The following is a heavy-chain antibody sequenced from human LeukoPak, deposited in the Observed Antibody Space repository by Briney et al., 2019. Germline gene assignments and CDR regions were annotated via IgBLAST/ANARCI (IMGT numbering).Heavy chain of an antibody. CDR1: GFTFSSYS. J-gene: IGHJ6*03. D-gene: IGHD3-9*01. Sequence: GGSLRLSCAASGFTFSSYSMNWVRQAPGKGLEWVSSISSSSSYIYYADSVKGRFTISRDNAKNSLYLQMNSLRAEDTAVYYCARDRYFDWLLIHYMDVWGKGTTVTVSS. CDR3: ARDRYFDWLLIHYMDV. CDR2: ISSSSSYI. V-gene: IGHV3-21*01.